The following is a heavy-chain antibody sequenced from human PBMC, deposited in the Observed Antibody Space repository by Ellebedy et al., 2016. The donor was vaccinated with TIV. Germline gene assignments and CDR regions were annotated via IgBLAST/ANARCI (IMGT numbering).Heavy chain of an antibody. V-gene: IGHV3-23*01. CDR2: ISGSGGST. CDR1: GFTFSSFV. CDR3: AKDRALGYCTGGSCNTK. D-gene: IGHD2-15*01. J-gene: IGHJ4*02. Sequence: GESLKISCAASGFTFSSFVMSWVRQAPGKGLEWVSAISGSGGSTYYADSVKGRCTISRDISRNTLYLQMNSLRAEDTAVNYCAKDRALGYCTGGSCNTKWGQGTLVTVSS.